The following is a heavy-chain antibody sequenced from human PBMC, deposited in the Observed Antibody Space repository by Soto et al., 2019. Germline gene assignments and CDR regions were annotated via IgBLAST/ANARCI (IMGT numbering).Heavy chain of an antibody. V-gene: IGHV4-4*02. J-gene: IGHJ5*02. CDR2: IDHSGRT. D-gene: IGHD3-16*01. CDR3: AKWGNDGGGNWFDP. Sequence: QVHLQESGPGLVRPSGPLSLTCGVSGGSISSRNWWHWVRQPPGKGLEWVGEIDHSGRTKYSTSLRIRVELSIDKSMNQSSLRLTSLVAADSAGYYCAKWGNDGGGNWFDPWGQGLMVTVSS. CDR1: GGSISSRNW.